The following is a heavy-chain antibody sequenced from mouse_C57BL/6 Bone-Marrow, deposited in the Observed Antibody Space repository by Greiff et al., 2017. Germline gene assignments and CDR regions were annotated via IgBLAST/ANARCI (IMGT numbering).Heavy chain of an antibody. J-gene: IGHJ2*01. V-gene: IGHV14-4*01. CDR3: TSYYGGG. Sequence: EVQLVESGAELVRPGASVKLSCTASGFNIKDDYMHWVKQRPEQGLEWIGWIDPENGDTEYASKFQGKATITADTSSNTAYLQLSSLTSEDTAVYYCTSYYGGGWGQGTTLTVSS. CDR1: GFNIKDDY. D-gene: IGHD1-1*01. CDR2: IDPENGDT.